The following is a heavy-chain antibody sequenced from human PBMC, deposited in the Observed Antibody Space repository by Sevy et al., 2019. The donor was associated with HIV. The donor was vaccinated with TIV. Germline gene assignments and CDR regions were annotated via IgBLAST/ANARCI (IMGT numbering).Heavy chain of an antibody. Sequence: GGYLRLSCVVSGFTFSKYPMNWVRQAPGKGLEWVSSISSSSNYIYYRDSVKGRFTSSRDNAKNSLYLQMNSLRADDTAVYYCVRDGGCSSCSCLLYFDYWGHGILVTVSS. D-gene: IGHD2-15*01. J-gene: IGHJ4*01. V-gene: IGHV3-21*01. CDR2: ISSSSNYI. CDR3: VRDGGCSSCSCLLYFDY. CDR1: GFTFSKYP.